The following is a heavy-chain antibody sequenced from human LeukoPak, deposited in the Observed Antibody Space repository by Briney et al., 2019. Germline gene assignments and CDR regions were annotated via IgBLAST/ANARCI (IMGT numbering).Heavy chain of an antibody. CDR2: IYTSGST. J-gene: IGHJ6*02. D-gene: IGHD2-2*01. CDR3: ARDSRLGYCSSTSCYSLYYYYGMDV. Sequence: PSETLSLTCTVSGGSISSYYWSWIRQPAGKGLEWIGRIYTSGSTNYNPSLKSRVTMLVDTSKNQFSLKLSSVTAADTAVYYCARDSRLGYCSSTSCYSLYYYYGMDVWGQGTTVTVSS. CDR1: GGSISSYY. V-gene: IGHV4-4*07.